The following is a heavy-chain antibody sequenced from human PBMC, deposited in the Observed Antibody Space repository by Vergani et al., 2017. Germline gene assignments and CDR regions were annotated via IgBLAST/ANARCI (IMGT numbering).Heavy chain of an antibody. V-gene: IGHV4-38-2*01. CDR1: GYSVGSGYY. CDR2: VHRNGNT. Sequence: QVDLQESGPGLVKSSETLSLNCAVSGYSVGSGYYWGWIRQPPGGGLEWIGCVHRNGNTYYTSSLRSRATISRDTSKNQFFLRLTSVIAADTAVYYCARQNPYGSADVDFWGRGVLVTVSA. J-gene: IGHJ4*02. CDR3: ARQNPYGSADVDF. D-gene: IGHD3-10*01.